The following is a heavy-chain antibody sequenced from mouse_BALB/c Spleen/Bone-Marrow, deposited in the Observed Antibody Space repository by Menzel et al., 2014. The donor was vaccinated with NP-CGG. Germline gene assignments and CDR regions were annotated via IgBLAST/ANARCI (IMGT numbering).Heavy chain of an antibody. CDR3: ARKGAMITHYYAMDY. D-gene: IGHD2-4*01. Sequence: EVQLQQSGGGLVQPGGSRKLSCAASGFTFSSFGMHWVRQAPEKGLEWVVYISNGSSTIYYADTVKGRFTISRDDPKNTLFLQMTSLRSEDTAMYYCARKGAMITHYYAMDYWGQGTSVTVSS. CDR2: ISNGSSTI. V-gene: IGHV5-17*02. J-gene: IGHJ4*01. CDR1: GFTFSSFG.